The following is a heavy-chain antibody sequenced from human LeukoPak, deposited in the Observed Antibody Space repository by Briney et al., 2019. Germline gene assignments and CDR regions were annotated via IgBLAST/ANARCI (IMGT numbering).Heavy chain of an antibody. CDR1: GGTFTSYA. D-gene: IGHD3-10*01. CDR3: ARGDPDYYGSGSYVAGRKYYFDY. Sequence: SVKVSCKASGGTFTSYAISWVRQAPGQGLEWMGGIIPIFGTANYAQKFQGRVTITADESTSTAYMELSSLRSEDTAVYYCARGDPDYYGSGSYVAGRKYYFDYWGQGTLVTVSS. V-gene: IGHV1-69*13. J-gene: IGHJ4*02. CDR2: IIPIFGTA.